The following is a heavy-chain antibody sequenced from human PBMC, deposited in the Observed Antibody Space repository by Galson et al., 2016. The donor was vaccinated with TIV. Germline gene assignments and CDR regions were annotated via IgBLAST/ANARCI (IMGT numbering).Heavy chain of an antibody. CDR1: GFTFSSYA. CDR2: ISAGGGTA. Sequence: SLRLSCAASGFTFSSYAMSWVRQAPGKGPEWVSAISAGGGTADYAAPVKGRFTVSRDDSKNTLYLQMNGLKSEDTAVYYCTTTWPTITTYYFNYWGQGAPVTVSP. V-gene: IGHV3-23*01. D-gene: IGHD5-24*01. J-gene: IGHJ4*02. CDR3: TTTWPTITTYYFNY.